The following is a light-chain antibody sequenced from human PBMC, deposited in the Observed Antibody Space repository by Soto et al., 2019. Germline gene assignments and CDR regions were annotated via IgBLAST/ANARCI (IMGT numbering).Light chain of an antibody. CDR3: KSYAGSNTYV. CDR1: KSDIGVYDF. J-gene: IGLJ1*01. Sequence: QSALTQPPSPSGSPGQSATISSTGTKSDIGVYDFVSWYQHHPGKAPRLIIYEVVQRPSGVPDRFSGSKSGNTASLTVSGLQAADEADYFCKSYAGSNTYVFGSGTKVTVL. CDR2: EVV. V-gene: IGLV2-8*01.